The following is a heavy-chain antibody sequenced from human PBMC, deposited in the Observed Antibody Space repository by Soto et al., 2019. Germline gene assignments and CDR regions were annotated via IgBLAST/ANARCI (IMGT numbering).Heavy chain of an antibody. CDR1: GGGNLRDYR. J-gene: IGHJ4*02. V-gene: IGHV1-69*01. Sequence: QVQLVQSGAEVKKPGSSVQVSCKASGGGNLRDYRTTWVRQAPGQGLEWMGGIIPKLGSANYAQNVQGRVTITADQAKSTVYMGLRRLRSEDTAGYYRARGGDGYNFGAVHWGQGNPGTVSS. D-gene: IGHD1-1*01. CDR2: IIPKLGSA. CDR3: ARGGDGYNFGAVH.